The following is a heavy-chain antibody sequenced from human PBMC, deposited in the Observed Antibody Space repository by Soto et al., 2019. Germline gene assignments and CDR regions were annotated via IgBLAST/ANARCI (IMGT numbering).Heavy chain of an antibody. CDR3: ARRISSGWYPFFDY. D-gene: IGHD6-19*01. CDR2: IYYSGST. Sequence: SETLSLTCTVSGGSISSYYWTWIRQPPGKGLEWIGYIYYSGSTNYNPSHKSRVTISVDTSKNQFSLKLSSVTAADTSVYYCARRISSGWYPFFDYWGQGTLVTVSS. J-gene: IGHJ4*02. CDR1: GGSISSYY. V-gene: IGHV4-59*08.